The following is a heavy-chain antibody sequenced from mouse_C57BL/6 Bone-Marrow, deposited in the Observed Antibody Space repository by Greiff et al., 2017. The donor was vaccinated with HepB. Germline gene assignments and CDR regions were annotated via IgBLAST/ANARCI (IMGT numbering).Heavy chain of an antibody. J-gene: IGHJ3*01. V-gene: IGHV14-4*01. Sequence: VQLQQSGAELVRPGASVKLSCTASGFNIKDDYMHWVKQRPEQGLEWIGWIDPENGDTEYASKFQGKATITADTSSNTAYLQLSSLTSEDTAVYYCTTVNYYGSSYVWFAYWGQGTLVTVSA. D-gene: IGHD1-1*01. CDR3: TTVNYYGSSYVWFAY. CDR1: GFNIKDDY. CDR2: IDPENGDT.